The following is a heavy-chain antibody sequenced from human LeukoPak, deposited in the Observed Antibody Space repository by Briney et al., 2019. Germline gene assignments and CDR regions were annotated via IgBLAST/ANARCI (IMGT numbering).Heavy chain of an antibody. CDR2: ISGSGGST. CDR1: GFTFSNYA. D-gene: IGHD3-3*01. CDR3: AKDRNDFWSGYYGEIDY. V-gene: IGHV3-23*01. Sequence: PGGSLRLSCAASGFTFSNYAMRWVRQAPGKGLEWVSAISGSGGSTYYADSVKGRFTISRDNSKNTLYLQMNSLRAEDTAVYYCAKDRNDFWSGYYGEIDYWGQGTLVTVSS. J-gene: IGHJ4*02.